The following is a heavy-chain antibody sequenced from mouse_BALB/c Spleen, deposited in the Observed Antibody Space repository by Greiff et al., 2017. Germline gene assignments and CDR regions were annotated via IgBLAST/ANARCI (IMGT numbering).Heavy chain of an antibody. CDR3: ARSGLRPYAMDY. Sequence: EVQLVESGGGLVQPGGSRKLSCAASGFTFSSFGMHWVRQAPEKGLEWVAYISSGSSTIYYADTVKGRFTISRDNPKNTLFLQMTSLRSEDTAMYYCARSGLRPYAMDYWGQGTSVTVSS. J-gene: IGHJ4*01. CDR1: GFTFSSFG. V-gene: IGHV5-17*02. CDR2: ISSGSSTI. D-gene: IGHD2-4*01.